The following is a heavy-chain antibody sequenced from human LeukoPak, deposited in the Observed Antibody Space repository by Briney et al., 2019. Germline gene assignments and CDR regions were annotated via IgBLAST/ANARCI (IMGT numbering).Heavy chain of an antibody. D-gene: IGHD3-22*01. V-gene: IGHV3-73*01. CDR3: TSPNQYYYDSSGYPLGAFDI. Sequence: GGSLRLSSAASGCTFSGSAMHWVRHASGKGREWVGRIRSKANSYATAYAASVKGRFTISRDDSKNTAYLKMNSLKTEDTAVYYCTSPNQYYYDSSGYPLGAFDIWGQGTMVTVSS. CDR1: GCTFSGSA. CDR2: IRSKANSYAT. J-gene: IGHJ3*02.